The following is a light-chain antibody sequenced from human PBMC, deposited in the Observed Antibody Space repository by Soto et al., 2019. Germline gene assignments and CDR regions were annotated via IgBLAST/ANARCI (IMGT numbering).Light chain of an antibody. V-gene: IGKV3-15*01. CDR1: QSVSRD. Sequence: EIVMTQSPATLSVSPGERVTLSCRASQSVSRDLAWYQQKPGQSPRLLIYGASTRATGIPARFSGSGSGTEFTLTISSLQSADFAVYYCQQYTNWTLIFGQGTRLEIK. CDR2: GAS. J-gene: IGKJ5*01. CDR3: QQYTNWTLI.